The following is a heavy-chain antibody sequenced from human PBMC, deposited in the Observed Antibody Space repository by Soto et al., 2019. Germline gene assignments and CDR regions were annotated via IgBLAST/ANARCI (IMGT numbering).Heavy chain of an antibody. Sequence: QVQLVQSGAEVKKPGSSVKVSCKASGDAFTNYIFDWVRPAPGQGLEWMGGIIPMFGTPKYAQTFQDRVTTAADDSTGTAYLERTSMRFDDTAVYYCARGRDQPPVGLYFDSWGEGTRVTVSS. CDR1: GDAFTNYI. V-gene: IGHV1-69*01. CDR3: ARGRDQPPVGLYFDS. D-gene: IGHD1-26*01. CDR2: IIPMFGTP. J-gene: IGHJ4*02.